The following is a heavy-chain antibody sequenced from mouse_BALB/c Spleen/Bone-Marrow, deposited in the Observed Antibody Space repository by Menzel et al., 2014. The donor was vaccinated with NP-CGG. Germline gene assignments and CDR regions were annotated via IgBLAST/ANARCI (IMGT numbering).Heavy chain of an antibody. Sequence: DVQLVESGGGLVQPGGSLKLSCAASGFDFSRYWMSWVRQAPGKGLEWIGEINPDSSTINYTPSLKDKFIISRDNAKNTLYLQMSEVRSEDTALYYCARLGNYGWFAYWGQGTLVTVSA. J-gene: IGHJ3*01. CDR3: ARLGNYGWFAY. CDR1: GFDFSRYW. V-gene: IGHV4-1*02. D-gene: IGHD2-1*01. CDR2: INPDSSTI.